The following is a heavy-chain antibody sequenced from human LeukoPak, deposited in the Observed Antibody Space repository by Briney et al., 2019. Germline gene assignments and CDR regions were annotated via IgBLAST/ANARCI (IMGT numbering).Heavy chain of an antibody. CDR2: INWNGGST. CDR1: GFTFDDYG. V-gene: IGHV3-20*04. CDR3: AKDRRGSYSLGAFDI. D-gene: IGHD1-26*01. J-gene: IGHJ3*02. Sequence: GGSLRLSCAASGFTFDDYGMSWVRQAPGKGLEWVSGINWNGGSTGYADSVKGRFTISRDNAKNSLYLQMNSLRAEDTALYYCAKDRRGSYSLGAFDIWGQGTMVTVSS.